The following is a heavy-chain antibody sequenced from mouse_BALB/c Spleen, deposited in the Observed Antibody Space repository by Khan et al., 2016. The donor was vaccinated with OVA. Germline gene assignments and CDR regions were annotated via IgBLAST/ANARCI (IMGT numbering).Heavy chain of an antibody. D-gene: IGHD3-2*01. J-gene: IGHJ3*01. CDR3: TGGGGGNRFAY. V-gene: IGHV1S137*01. Sequence: QVQLQQSGAELVRPGVSVKISCKGSGYTFTDFTMHWVKQSHARSLEWIGVISTYYGDVTYNQKFKGKATMTVDKSSSTAYMELARLTSEDSAIYVWTGGGGGNRFAYWGQGTLVTVSA. CDR2: ISTYYGDV. CDR1: GYTFTDFT.